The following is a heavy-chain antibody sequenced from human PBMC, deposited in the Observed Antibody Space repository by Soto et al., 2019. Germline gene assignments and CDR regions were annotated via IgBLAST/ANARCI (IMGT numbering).Heavy chain of an antibody. Sequence: SETLSLTCTVSGGSISSGGYYWSWIRQHPGKGLEWIGYIYYSGSTYYNPSLKSRVTISVDTSKNQFSLKLSSVTAADTAVYYCARFEDTAMVWGDAFDIWGQGTMVTVSS. J-gene: IGHJ3*02. D-gene: IGHD5-18*01. CDR1: GGSISSGGYY. V-gene: IGHV4-31*03. CDR2: IYYSGST. CDR3: ARFEDTAMVWGDAFDI.